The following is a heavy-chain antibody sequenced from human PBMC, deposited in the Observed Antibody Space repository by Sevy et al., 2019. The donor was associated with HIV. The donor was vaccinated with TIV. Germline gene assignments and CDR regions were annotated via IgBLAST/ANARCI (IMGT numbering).Heavy chain of an antibody. CDR3: ARTKGPYSSSWYYFDY. J-gene: IGHJ4*02. V-gene: IGHV3-48*02. Sequence: GGSLRLSCAASGFTFSSYSMNWVRQAPGKGLEWVSYICSSSSTIYYADSVKGRFTSSRDNAKNSLYRQMNSLRDEDTAGSDCARTKGPYSSSWYYFDYWGQGTLVTVSS. D-gene: IGHD6-13*01. CDR1: GFTFSSYS. CDR2: ICSSSSTI.